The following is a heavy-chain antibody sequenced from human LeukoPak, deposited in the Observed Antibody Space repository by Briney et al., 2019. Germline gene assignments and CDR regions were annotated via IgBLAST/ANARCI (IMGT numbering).Heavy chain of an antibody. CDR3: AKDNYGDYGGLFDY. CDR2: INHNGNVN. D-gene: IGHD4-17*01. CDR1: GFTFSSYW. J-gene: IGHJ4*02. Sequence: GGSLRLSCAASGFTFSSYWMNWARQAPGKGLEWVASINHNGNVNYYVDSVKGRFTISRDNAKNSLYLQMSNLRAEDTAVYYCAKDNYGDYGGLFDYWGQGTLVTVSS. V-gene: IGHV3-7*03.